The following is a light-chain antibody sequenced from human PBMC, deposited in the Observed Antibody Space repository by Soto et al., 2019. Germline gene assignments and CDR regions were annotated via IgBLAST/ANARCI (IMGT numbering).Light chain of an antibody. J-gene: IGKJ3*01. CDR2: DAS. CDR3: QKYDNLPFN. V-gene: IGKV1-33*01. Sequence: DIQMTQSPSSLSASVVDRVTITCQASQDISNYLNWYQQKPGKAPKLLIYDASNLETGVPSRFSGSGSGTDFTFTISSLQPEDIATYYCQKYDNLPFNFGPGTKVDIK. CDR1: QDISNY.